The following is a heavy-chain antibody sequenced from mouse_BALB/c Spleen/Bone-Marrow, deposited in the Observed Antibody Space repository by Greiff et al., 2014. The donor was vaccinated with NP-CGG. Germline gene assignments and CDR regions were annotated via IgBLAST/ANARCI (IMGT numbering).Heavy chain of an antibody. Sequence: VQLQQSGAELVKPGASVKLSCKASGYTFTSYYMYWVKQRPGQGLEWIGEINPNNDGTNFNEKFKSKATLTVDKSSSTAYMQLSSLTSEDSAVYYCARAAHDPYAMDYWGQGTSVTVSS. CDR2: INPNNDGT. V-gene: IGHV1S81*02. D-gene: IGHD3-1*01. J-gene: IGHJ4*01. CDR3: ARAAHDPYAMDY. CDR1: GYTFTSYY.